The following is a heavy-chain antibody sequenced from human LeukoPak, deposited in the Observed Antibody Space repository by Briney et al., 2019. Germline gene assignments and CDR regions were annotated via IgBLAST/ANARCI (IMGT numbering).Heavy chain of an antibody. Sequence: SETLSLTCAVSGYSISSAFYWGWIRQPPGKGLEWIGTIHYSGSTSYNPSLKSRVTISVDTSKNQFSLKLRSVTAADTAVYYCARGFRGDNFDYWGQGTLVTVSS. V-gene: IGHV4-38-2*01. J-gene: IGHJ4*02. CDR1: GYSISSAFY. CDR3: ARGFRGDNFDY. D-gene: IGHD7-27*01. CDR2: IHYSGST.